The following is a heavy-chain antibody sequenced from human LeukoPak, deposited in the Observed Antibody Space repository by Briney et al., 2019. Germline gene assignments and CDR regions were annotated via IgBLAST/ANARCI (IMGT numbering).Heavy chain of an antibody. Sequence: SETLSLTCTVSGSMYNYYWSWIRQPPGKGLEWIGYIYYSGSTNYNPSLKSRVTISVDTSKNQFSLKLSSVTAADTAVYYCATSVTTAYLWSAFDIWGQGTMVTVSS. CDR3: ATSVTTAYLWSAFDI. V-gene: IGHV4-59*08. CDR1: GSMYNYY. CDR2: IYYSGST. D-gene: IGHD4-17*01. J-gene: IGHJ3*02.